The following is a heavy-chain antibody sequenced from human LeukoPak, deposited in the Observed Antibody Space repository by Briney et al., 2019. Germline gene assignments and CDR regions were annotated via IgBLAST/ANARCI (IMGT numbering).Heavy chain of an antibody. Sequence: SETLSLTCTVSGGSISSSSYYWGWIRQPPGKGPEWIGSIYYSGSTYYNPSLKSRVTISTDTSKNQFSLKLSSVTATDTAVYYCASMVRGVINLDHWGQGTLVTVSS. CDR3: ASMVRGVINLDH. J-gene: IGHJ1*01. V-gene: IGHV4-39*07. CDR1: GGSISSSSYY. D-gene: IGHD3-10*01. CDR2: IYYSGST.